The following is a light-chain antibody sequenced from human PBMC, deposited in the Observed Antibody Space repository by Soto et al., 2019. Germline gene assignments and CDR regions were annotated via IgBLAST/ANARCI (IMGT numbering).Light chain of an antibody. Sequence: QSVLTQPASVSGSPGQSITISCTGTSSDIGRYKFVSWFQQYPGKAPKLMIFEGTNRPSGVSNRFSGSKSGNTASLTISGLQAEDEAIYFCSSSTNTNTLVIFGGGTKLTVL. CDR2: EGT. J-gene: IGLJ2*01. CDR1: SSDIGRYKF. CDR3: SSSTNTNTLVI. V-gene: IGLV2-14*01.